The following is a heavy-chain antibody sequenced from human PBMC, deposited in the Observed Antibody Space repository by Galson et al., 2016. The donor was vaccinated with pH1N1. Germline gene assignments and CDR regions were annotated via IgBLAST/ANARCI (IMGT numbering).Heavy chain of an antibody. D-gene: IGHD2-15*01. V-gene: IGHV5-51*01. CDR1: GYNFTNYW. J-gene: IGHJ5*02. CDR3: TRHDRFCGSGSCYSVWFDP. Sequence: QSGAEVKKPGDSLKISCKVSGYNFTNYWIGWVRQMPGKGLEWMGIIYPGDSDTKYSPSFQGHVTISADRSITTAYLQWSSLRASDTAIYYCTRHDRFCGSGSCYSVWFDPWGQGTLVTVSS. CDR2: IYPGDSDT.